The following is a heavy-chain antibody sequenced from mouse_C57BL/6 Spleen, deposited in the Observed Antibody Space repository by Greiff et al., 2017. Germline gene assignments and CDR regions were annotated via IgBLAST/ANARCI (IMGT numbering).Heavy chain of an antibody. CDR1: GYTFTDYN. J-gene: IGHJ1*03. CDR2: INPNNGGT. D-gene: IGHD1-1*01. Sequence: EVQLQQSGPELVKPGASVKMSCKASGYTFTDYNMHWVKQSHGKSLEWIGYINPNNGGTSYNQKFKGKATLTVNKSSSTAYMELRSLTSEDSAVYYCAREYYYGTSSYWYCDVWGTGTTVTVSS. V-gene: IGHV1-22*01. CDR3: AREYYYGTSSYWYCDV.